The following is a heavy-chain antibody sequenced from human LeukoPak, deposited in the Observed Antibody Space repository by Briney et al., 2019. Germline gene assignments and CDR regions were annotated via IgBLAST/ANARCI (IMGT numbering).Heavy chain of an antibody. D-gene: IGHD2-2*01. Sequence: GGSLRLSCAASGSTFDDYAMHWVRQAPGKGLEWVSGISWNSGSIGYADSVKGRFTISRDNAKNSLYLQMNSLRAEDTALYYCAKDALIPYCSSTSCSSYYYYYGMDVWGQGTTVTVSS. CDR1: GSTFDDYA. V-gene: IGHV3-9*01. CDR3: AKDALIPYCSSTSCSSYYYYYGMDV. J-gene: IGHJ6*02. CDR2: ISWNSGSI.